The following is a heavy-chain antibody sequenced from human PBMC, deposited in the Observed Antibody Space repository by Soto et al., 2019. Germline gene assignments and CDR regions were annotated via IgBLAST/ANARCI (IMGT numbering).Heavy chain of an antibody. CDR2: ISYDGGNE. CDR1: GFAFRSYG. Sequence: QVQLVESGGGVVQPGRSLGLSCTASGFAFRSYGLHWVRQAPGKGLEWVAVISYDGGNERYADSVKGRFTISRDNSKNKXYLQMNSLSAEDTAVYYCAKDTYYHDSTGYYVFDYWGQGTLVTVSS. V-gene: IGHV3-30*18. D-gene: IGHD3-22*01. CDR3: AKDTYYHDSTGYYVFDY. J-gene: IGHJ4*02.